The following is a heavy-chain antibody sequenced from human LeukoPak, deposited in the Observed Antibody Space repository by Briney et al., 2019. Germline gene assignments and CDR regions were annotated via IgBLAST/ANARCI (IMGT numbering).Heavy chain of an antibody. CDR2: IYYSGST. CDR3: ARLGAVAGLLFDY. D-gene: IGHD6-19*01. CDR1: GGSISSSSYY. V-gene: IGHV4-39*01. Sequence: SETLSLTCTVSGGSISSSSYYWGWIRQPPGKGLEWIGSIYYSGSTYYNPSLKSRVTISVDTSKNQFSLKLSSVTAADTAVYYCARLGAVAGLLFDYWGQGTLVTVSS. J-gene: IGHJ4*02.